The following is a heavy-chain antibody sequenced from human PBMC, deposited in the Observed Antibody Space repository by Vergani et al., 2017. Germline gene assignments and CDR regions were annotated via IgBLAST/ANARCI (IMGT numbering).Heavy chain of an antibody. J-gene: IGHJ6*03. CDR3: ARAPCSSTSCYYYYYYMDV. CDR1: GYTFTSYY. Sequence: QVQLVQSGAEVKKPGASVKVSCKASGYTFTSYYMHWVRQAPGQGLEWMGIINPSGGSTSYAQKFQGRVTMTRDTSTGPVYMELCSLRSEDTAVYYCARAPCSSTSCYYYYYYMDVWGKGTTVTVSS. CDR2: INPSGGST. D-gene: IGHD2-2*01. V-gene: IGHV1-46*01.